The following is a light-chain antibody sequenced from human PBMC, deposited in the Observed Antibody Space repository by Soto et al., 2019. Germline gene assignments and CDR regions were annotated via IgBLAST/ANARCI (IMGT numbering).Light chain of an antibody. Sequence: QSALTQPASVSGSPGQSITISCTGTSSDVCTYNYVSWYQHHPGKAPKLMIYEVINRPSGVSDRFSASKSGNTASLTISALQAEDEADYYCSSYTINNIVLFGGGTKLTVL. V-gene: IGLV2-14*01. CDR2: EVI. J-gene: IGLJ2*01. CDR3: SSYTINNIVL. CDR1: SSDVCTYNY.